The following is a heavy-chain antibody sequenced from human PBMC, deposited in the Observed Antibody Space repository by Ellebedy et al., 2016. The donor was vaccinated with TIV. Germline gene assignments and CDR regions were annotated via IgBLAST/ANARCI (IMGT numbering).Heavy chain of an antibody. CDR3: ARDRASMTMIVVEFYYYGMDV. J-gene: IGHJ6*02. CDR1: GYTFTSFG. CDR2: ISPFNGNT. D-gene: IGHD3-22*01. Sequence: ASVKVSCKASGYTFTSFGFSWVRQDPGQGLQWMGWISPFNGNTRYSQKFKGRITLTTDTSTTTAYMELRSLTSDDTAVYYCARDRASMTMIVVEFYYYGMDVWGQGTTVTVSS. V-gene: IGHV1-18*04.